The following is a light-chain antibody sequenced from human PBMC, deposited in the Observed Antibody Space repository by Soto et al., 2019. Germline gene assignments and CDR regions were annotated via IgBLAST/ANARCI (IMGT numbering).Light chain of an antibody. CDR2: SAS. CDR3: QQSYGAPIT. Sequence: DIQLTQSQSLLSASVGDRVTITCRASQGIRNYLAWYQQKPGKVPKPLIRSASSLQSGVPSRFSGSGSGTDFTLSITSLQPEDFATYYCQQSYGAPITFGQGTRLEI. CDR1: QGIRNY. V-gene: IGKV1-39*01. J-gene: IGKJ5*01.